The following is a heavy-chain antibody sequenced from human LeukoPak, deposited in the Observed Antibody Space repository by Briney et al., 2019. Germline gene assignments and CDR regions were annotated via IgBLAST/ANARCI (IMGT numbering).Heavy chain of an antibody. Sequence: GGSLRLSCAASGLTFSSYTMSWVRQAPGKGLEWVSAISGSGGSTYYADSVKGRFTISRDNSKNTLYLQMSSLRAEDTAVYYCAKDERNWNYNLASQTYDWGQGTLVTVSS. D-gene: IGHD1-7*01. J-gene: IGHJ4*02. CDR3: AKDERNWNYNLASQTYD. V-gene: IGHV3-23*01. CDR2: ISGSGGST. CDR1: GLTFSSYT.